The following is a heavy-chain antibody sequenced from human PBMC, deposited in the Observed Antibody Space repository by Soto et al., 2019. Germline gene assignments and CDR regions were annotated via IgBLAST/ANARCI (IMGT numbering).Heavy chain of an antibody. J-gene: IGHJ5*02. CDR3: ARDYPLITSFDP. CDR2: INPNSGGT. V-gene: IGHV1-2*02. Sequence: ASVKVSCKASGYTFTGYYMHWVRQAPGQGLEWMGWINPNSGGTNYAQKFQGGVTMTRDTSISTAYMELSRLRSDDTAVYYCARDYPLITSFDPWGQGTLVTVSS. D-gene: IGHD2-8*01. CDR1: GYTFTGYY.